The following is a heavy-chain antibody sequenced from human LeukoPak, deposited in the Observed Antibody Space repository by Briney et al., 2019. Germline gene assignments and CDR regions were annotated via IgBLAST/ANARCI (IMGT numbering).Heavy chain of an antibody. J-gene: IGHJ6*03. D-gene: IGHD3-3*01. CDR2: IYTSGST. V-gene: IGHV4-4*07. Sequence: SETLSLTCTVSGGSISSYYWSWIRQPAGKGLEWIGRIYTSGSTNYNPSLKSRVTMSVDTSKNQFSLRLSSVTAADTAVYYCARDRKGITIFGVVITNMDVWGKGTTVTVSS. CDR3: ARDRKGITIFGVVITNMDV. CDR1: GGSISSYY.